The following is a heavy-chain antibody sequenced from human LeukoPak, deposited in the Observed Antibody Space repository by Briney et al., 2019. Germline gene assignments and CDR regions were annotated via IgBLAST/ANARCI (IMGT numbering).Heavy chain of an antibody. CDR2: IWYDGSNK. CDR1: GFTFSSYG. V-gene: IGHV3-33*01. CDR3: ARDLRVVPAVPYNWFDP. D-gene: IGHD2-2*01. Sequence: GSLRLSCAASGFTFSSYGMHWVRQAPGKGLEWVAVIWYDGSNKYYADSVKGRFTISRDNSKNTLYLQMNSLRAEDTAVYYCARDLRVVPAVPYNWFDPWGQGTLVTVSS. J-gene: IGHJ5*02.